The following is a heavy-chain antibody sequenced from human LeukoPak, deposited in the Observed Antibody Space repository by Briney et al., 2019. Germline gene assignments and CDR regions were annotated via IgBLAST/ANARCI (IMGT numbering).Heavy chain of an antibody. V-gene: IGHV4-34*01. J-gene: IGHJ4*02. D-gene: IGHD2-2*01. CDR1: GGSFSGYY. Sequence: SETLSFTCAVYGGSFSGYYWSWIRQPPGKGLEWIGEINHSGSTNYNPSLKSRVTISVDTSKNQFSLKLSSVTAADTAVYYCARENIVVVPAATDYWGQGTLVTVSS. CDR2: INHSGST. CDR3: ARENIVVVPAATDY.